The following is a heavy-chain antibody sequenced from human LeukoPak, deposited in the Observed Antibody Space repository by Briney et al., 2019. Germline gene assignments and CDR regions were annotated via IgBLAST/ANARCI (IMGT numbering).Heavy chain of an antibody. D-gene: IGHD5-24*01. CDR1: GFTFSDYY. Sequence: PGGSLRLSCAASGFTFSDYYMSWIRQAPGEGLGWVSYISSSGSTIYYADTVKGRFTISRDNAKNSLYLQMNSLRAEDTAVYYCASMWSEGDGYNPQDYWGQGTLVTVPS. J-gene: IGHJ4*02. CDR3: ASMWSEGDGYNPQDY. CDR2: ISSSGSTI. V-gene: IGHV3-11*01.